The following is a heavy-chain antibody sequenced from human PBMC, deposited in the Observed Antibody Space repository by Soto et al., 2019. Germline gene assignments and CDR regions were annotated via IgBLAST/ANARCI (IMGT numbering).Heavy chain of an antibody. J-gene: IGHJ6*03. CDR1: GFTFSSYA. CDR2: ISGSGGST. V-gene: IGHV3-23*01. CDR3: AKDQQDIFYYYYMDG. Sequence: HPGGSLRPSCAASGFTFSSYAMSWVRQAPGKGLEWVSAISGSGGSTYYADSVKGRFTISRDNSKNTLYLQMNSLRAEDTAVYYCAKDQQDIFYYYYMDGWGKGTTVTVSS. D-gene: IGHD2-15*01.